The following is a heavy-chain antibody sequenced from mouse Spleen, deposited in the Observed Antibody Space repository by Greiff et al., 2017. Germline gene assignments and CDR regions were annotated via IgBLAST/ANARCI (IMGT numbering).Heavy chain of an antibody. CDR1: GYSITSGYY. J-gene: IGHJ2*01. CDR3: ARGAPNWEGDY. D-gene: IGHD4-1*01. V-gene: IGHV3-6*01. Sequence: EVQVVESGPGLVKPSQSLSLTCSVTGYSITSGYYWNWIRQFPGNKLEWMGYISYDGSNNYNPSLKNRISITRDTSKNQFFLKLNSVTTEDTATYYCARGAPNWEGDYWGQGTTLTVSS. CDR2: ISYDGSN.